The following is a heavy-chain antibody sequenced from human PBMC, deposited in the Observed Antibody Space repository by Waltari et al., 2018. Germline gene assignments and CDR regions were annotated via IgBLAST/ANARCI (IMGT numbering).Heavy chain of an antibody. Sequence: QVQLVQSGAEVKKPGASVNVSCKVSGYKITELSIDRVRQAPGKGLEWMGTFNPEDDETIFAQKFQGRVTMTEDTSTDTAYMELSSLRSEDTAVYYCATGLSVVVGFDYWGQGTLVTVSS. V-gene: IGHV1-24*01. CDR2: FNPEDDET. CDR1: GYKITELS. D-gene: IGHD2-15*01. J-gene: IGHJ4*02. CDR3: ATGLSVVVGFDY.